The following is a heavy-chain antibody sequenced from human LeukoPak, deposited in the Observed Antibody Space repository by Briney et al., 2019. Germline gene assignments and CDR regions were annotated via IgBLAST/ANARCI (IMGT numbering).Heavy chain of an antibody. CDR3: ARDLLGGYLFDY. V-gene: IGHV1-69*04. CDR1: GGTFSSYA. Sequence: SVKVSCKASGGTFSSYAISWVRQAPGQGLEWMGRIIPILGIANYAQKFQGRVTITADKSTSTAYMELSGLRSEDTAVYYCARDLLGGYLFDYWGQGTLVTVSA. D-gene: IGHD3-22*01. J-gene: IGHJ4*02. CDR2: IIPILGIA.